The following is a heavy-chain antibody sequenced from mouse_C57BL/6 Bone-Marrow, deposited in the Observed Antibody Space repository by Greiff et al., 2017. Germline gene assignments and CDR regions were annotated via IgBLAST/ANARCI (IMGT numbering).Heavy chain of an antibody. D-gene: IGHD3-3*01. CDR1: GFNIKNTY. CDR2: VDPANGNT. Sequence: VQLQQSVAELVRPGASVKLSCTASGFNIKNTYMHWVKQRPEQGLEWIGRVDPANGNTKYAPKFLGKATITADTSSNTAYLQRSSLTSEDTAIYYCALLRRGVGGFADWGQGALVTVSA. J-gene: IGHJ3*01. CDR3: ALLRRGVGGFAD. V-gene: IGHV14-3*01.